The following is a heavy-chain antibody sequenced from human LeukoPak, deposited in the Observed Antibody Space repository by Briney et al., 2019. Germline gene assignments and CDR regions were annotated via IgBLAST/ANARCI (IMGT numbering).Heavy chain of an antibody. CDR1: GFTFSSYW. J-gene: IGHJ3*02. Sequence: GGSLRLSCAASGFTFSSYWMSWVRQAPGKGLEWVANIKQDGSEKYYVDSVKGRFTISRDNAKNSLYLQMNSLRAEDTAVYYCARECSTGITAFDIWGQGTMVTVSS. D-gene: IGHD1-7*01. CDR2: IKQDGSEK. V-gene: IGHV3-7*01. CDR3: ARECSTGITAFDI.